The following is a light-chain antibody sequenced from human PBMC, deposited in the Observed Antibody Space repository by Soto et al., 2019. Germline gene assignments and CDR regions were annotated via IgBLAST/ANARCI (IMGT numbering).Light chain of an antibody. J-gene: IGLJ3*02. V-gene: IGLV1-47*01. CDR2: RND. CDR1: RSNIGRNY. CDR3: AAWDDSPSGWV. Sequence: QAVVTQPPSASGTPGQRVTISCSGSRSNIGRNYVYWYQQLPGTAPTLLIYRNDLRPSGVPDRFSGSKSGTSASLAISGLRSEDEADYYCAAWDDSPSGWVFGGGTKLTVL.